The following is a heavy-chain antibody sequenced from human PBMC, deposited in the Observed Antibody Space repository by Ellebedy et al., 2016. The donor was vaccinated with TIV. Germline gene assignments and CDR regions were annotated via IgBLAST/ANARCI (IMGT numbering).Heavy chain of an antibody. CDR3: ARGSRGFRLLRVASDYFDY. J-gene: IGHJ4*02. CDR1: GGSISSSSYY. D-gene: IGHD3-22*01. V-gene: IGHV4-39*07. Sequence: SETLSLXCTVSGGSISSSSYYWGWIRQPPGKGLEWIGSIYYSGSTYYNPSLKSRVTISVDTSKNQFSLKLSSVTAADTAVYYCARGSRGFRLLRVASDYFDYWGQGTLVTVSS. CDR2: IYYSGST.